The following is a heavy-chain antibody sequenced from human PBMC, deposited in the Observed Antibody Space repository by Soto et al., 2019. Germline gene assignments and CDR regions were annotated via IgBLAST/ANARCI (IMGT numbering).Heavy chain of an antibody. D-gene: IGHD3-10*01. CDR2: ISYDGSNK. CDR1: GFTFSSYA. Sequence: GGSLRLSCAASGFTFSSYAMHWVRQAPGKGLEWVAVISYDGSNKYYADSVKGRFTISRDNSKNTLYLQMNILRAEDTAVYYCARDPTMVRGVITVFDYWGQGTLVTVSS. CDR3: ARDPTMVRGVITVFDY. V-gene: IGHV3-30-3*01. J-gene: IGHJ4*02.